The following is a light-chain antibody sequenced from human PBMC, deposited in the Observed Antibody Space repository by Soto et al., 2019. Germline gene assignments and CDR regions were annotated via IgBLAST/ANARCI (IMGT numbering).Light chain of an antibody. CDR1: QSISSW. J-gene: IGKJ1*01. CDR3: QQYNSYSPWT. Sequence: DIQMTQSPSTLSASVGDRVTITCRASQSISSWLAWYQQKPGKAPKLLIYDACSLESGVPSRFSGSGSGTEFTLTISSLQPHDFATYYCQQYNSYSPWTFGQGTKVEIK. V-gene: IGKV1-5*01. CDR2: DAC.